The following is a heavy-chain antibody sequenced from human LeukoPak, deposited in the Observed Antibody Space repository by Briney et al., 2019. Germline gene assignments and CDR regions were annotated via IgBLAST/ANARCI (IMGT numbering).Heavy chain of an antibody. D-gene: IGHD3-9*01. CDR2: IYTTGST. V-gene: IGHV4-4*07. CDR1: GGSISNYY. CDR3: ARECYSSFTGYLHAFHI. Sequence: PSETLSLTCTVSGGSISNYYWNWIRQPAGKGLEWIGRIYTTGSTNYNPSLKSRLTMSVEMSKSQFSLKLRSVTAADTAVYYCARECYSSFTGYLHAFHIWGQGTMVTVSS. J-gene: IGHJ3*02.